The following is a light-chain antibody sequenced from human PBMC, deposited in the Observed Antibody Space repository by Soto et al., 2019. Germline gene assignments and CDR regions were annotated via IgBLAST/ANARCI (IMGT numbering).Light chain of an antibody. CDR2: DTS. Sequence: EIVLTQSPATLSSSPGERATLSCRASQTVSSRLAWYQHKPGQAPRLLIYDTSNRAPGIPARFRGRGSGTDFTLTISRLEPEDFAVYYCQQYGSSPITFGQGTRLEIK. CDR1: QTVSSR. CDR3: QQYGSSPIT. J-gene: IGKJ5*01. V-gene: IGKV3-20*01.